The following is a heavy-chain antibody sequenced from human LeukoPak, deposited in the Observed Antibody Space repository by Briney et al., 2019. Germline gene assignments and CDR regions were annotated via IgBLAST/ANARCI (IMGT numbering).Heavy chain of an antibody. CDR3: ASLDILTGNFDY. Sequence: ASVKVSCKASGYTFTSYDINWVRQATGQGLEWMGWMNPNSGNTGYAQKFQGRVTMTRNTSISTAYMELSGLRSEDTAVYYCASLDILTGNFDYWGQGTLVTVSS. CDR2: MNPNSGNT. V-gene: IGHV1-8*01. J-gene: IGHJ4*02. CDR1: GYTFTSYD. D-gene: IGHD3-9*01.